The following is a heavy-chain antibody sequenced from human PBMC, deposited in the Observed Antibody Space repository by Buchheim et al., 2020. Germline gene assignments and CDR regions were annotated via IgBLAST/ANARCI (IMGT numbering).Heavy chain of an antibody. CDR3: ARGFESPYYDFWSGYYEGYYYYGMDV. CDR2: IYYSGST. Sequence: QVQLQESGPGLVKPSQTLSLTCTVSGGSISSGGYYWSWIRQHPGKGLEWIGYIYYSGSTYYNPSLKRRVTISVDTSKNQFSLKLSSVTAADMAVYYCARGFESPYYDFWSGYYEGYYYYGMDVWGQGTT. V-gene: IGHV4-31*03. CDR1: GGSISSGGYY. J-gene: IGHJ6*02. D-gene: IGHD3-3*01.